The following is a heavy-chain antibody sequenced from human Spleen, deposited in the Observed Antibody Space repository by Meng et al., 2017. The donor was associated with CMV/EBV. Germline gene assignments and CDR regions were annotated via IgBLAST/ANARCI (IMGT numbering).Heavy chain of an antibody. Sequence: GGSLRLSCAASGFSFSNYAMSWVRQAPGKGLKWVSTITGSGGSTSYADSVEGRFTISRDNSEKMVHLQMNSLRGEDTAVYYCAKEVFRGAFSAFDIWGQGTMVTV. CDR1: GFSFSNYA. V-gene: IGHV3-23*01. D-gene: IGHD3-10*01. CDR2: ITGSGGST. CDR3: AKEVFRGAFSAFDI. J-gene: IGHJ3*02.